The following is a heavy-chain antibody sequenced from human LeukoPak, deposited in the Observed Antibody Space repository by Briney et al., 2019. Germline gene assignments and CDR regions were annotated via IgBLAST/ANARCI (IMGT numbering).Heavy chain of an antibody. CDR1: GFTFSSYG. CDR2: IWYDGSNK. CDR3: ARTSASGYYVDY. V-gene: IGHV3-33*01. Sequence: PGGSLRLSCTASGFTFSSYGMHWVRQAPGKGLEWVAVIWYDGSNKYYADSVKGRFTISRDNSKNTLYLQMNSLRAEDTAVYYCARTSASGYYVDYWGQGTLVTVSS. J-gene: IGHJ4*02. D-gene: IGHD3-22*01.